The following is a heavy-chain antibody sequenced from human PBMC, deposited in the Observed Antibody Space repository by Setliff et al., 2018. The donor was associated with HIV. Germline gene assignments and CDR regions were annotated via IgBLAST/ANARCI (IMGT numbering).Heavy chain of an antibody. J-gene: IGHJ6*02. D-gene: IGHD3-10*01. Sequence: TLSLTCTVSGGSISSYFWSWIRQPPGKGLEWIGTIYYSGSTNYNPSLESRVTISVDTSKNKFSVTLRSVTTADTAVYYCARDRGRGSGSPTRKFYYYGMDVWGQGTTVTVSS. CDR1: GGSISSYF. V-gene: IGHV4-59*01. CDR2: IYYSGST. CDR3: ARDRGRGSGSPTRKFYYYGMDV.